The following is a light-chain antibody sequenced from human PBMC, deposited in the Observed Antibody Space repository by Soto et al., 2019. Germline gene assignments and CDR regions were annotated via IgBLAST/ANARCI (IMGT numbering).Light chain of an antibody. J-gene: IGKJ1*01. CDR1: QISGSW. V-gene: IGKV1-5*01. Sequence: DIQITQSPATLSASVVDRVSITWRASQISGSWLAWYQQKPGKAPKVLIYDASNLQRGVPSRLSGPASRPELTLTLPSLQPDDFATYYCQQYNSYLRTLGQGTKVDIK. CDR2: DAS. CDR3: QQYNSYLRT.